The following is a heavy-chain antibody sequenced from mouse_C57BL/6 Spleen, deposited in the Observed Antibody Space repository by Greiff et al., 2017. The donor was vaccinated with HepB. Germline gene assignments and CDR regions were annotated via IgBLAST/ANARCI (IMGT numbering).Heavy chain of an antibody. V-gene: IGHV1-80*01. CDR2: IYPGDGDT. D-gene: IGHD4-1*01. CDR1: GYAFSSYW. J-gene: IGHJ4*01. Sequence: VQGVESGAELVKPGASVKISCKASGYAFSSYWMNWVKQRPGKGLEWIGQIYPGDGDTNYNGKFKGKATLTADKSSSTAYMQLSSLTSEDSAVYFCARRSLTGNAMDYWGQGTSVTVSS. CDR3: ARRSLTGNAMDY.